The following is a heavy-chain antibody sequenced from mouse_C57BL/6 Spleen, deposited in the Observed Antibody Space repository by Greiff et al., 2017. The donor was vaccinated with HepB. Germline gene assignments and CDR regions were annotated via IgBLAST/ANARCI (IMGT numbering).Heavy chain of an antibody. J-gene: IGHJ1*03. V-gene: IGHV1-22*01. CDR2: INPNNGGT. CDR3: ARGDYYGSSYVGYFDV. D-gene: IGHD1-1*01. Sequence: VQLQQSGPELVKPGASVKMSCKASGYTFTDYNMHWVKQSHGKSLEWIGYINPNNGGTSYNQKFKGKATLTVNKSSSTAYKELRSLTSEDSAVYYCARGDYYGSSYVGYFDVWGTGTTVTVSS. CDR1: GYTFTDYN.